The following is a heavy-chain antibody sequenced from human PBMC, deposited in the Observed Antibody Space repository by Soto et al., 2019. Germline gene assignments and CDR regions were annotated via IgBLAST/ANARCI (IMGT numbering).Heavy chain of an antibody. Sequence: SETLSLTCTVSGGSISPYYWSWIRQTPGKGLEWIAYIYYRGSTNYNPSLKSRVTISVDTSKNQCSLKLSSVTAADTAVYYCARASYYSDSFGYFLDSWGQGTLVTVSS. CDR3: ARASYYSDSFGYFLDS. CDR2: IYYRGST. V-gene: IGHV4-59*01. J-gene: IGHJ4*02. CDR1: GGSISPYY. D-gene: IGHD3-22*01.